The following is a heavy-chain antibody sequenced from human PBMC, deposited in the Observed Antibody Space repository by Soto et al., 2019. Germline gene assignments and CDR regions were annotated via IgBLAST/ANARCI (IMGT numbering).Heavy chain of an antibody. CDR1: GFTFSSYS. CDR2: ISSSSSYI. Sequence: PGGSLRLSCAASGFTFSSYSMNWVRQAPGKGLEWVSSISSSSSYIYYADSVKGRFTISRDNAKNSLYLQMNSLRAEDTAVYYCARARGEALVAGYWGQGTLVTVSS. CDR3: ARARGEALVAGY. V-gene: IGHV3-21*01. J-gene: IGHJ4*02. D-gene: IGHD2-21*01.